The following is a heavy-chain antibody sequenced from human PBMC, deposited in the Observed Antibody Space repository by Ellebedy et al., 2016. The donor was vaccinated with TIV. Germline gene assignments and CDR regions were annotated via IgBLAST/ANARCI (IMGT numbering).Heavy chain of an antibody. D-gene: IGHD3-10*01. Sequence: GESLKISCKGSGYSFTSYWIGWVRQMPGKGLEWMGIIYPGDSDARYSPSFQGQVTISADKSISTAYLQWSSLKASDTAMYYCARHPTYYGSGGGFFDYWGQGTLVTVSS. CDR2: IYPGDSDA. V-gene: IGHV5-51*01. CDR1: GYSFTSYW. CDR3: ARHPTYYGSGGGFFDY. J-gene: IGHJ4*02.